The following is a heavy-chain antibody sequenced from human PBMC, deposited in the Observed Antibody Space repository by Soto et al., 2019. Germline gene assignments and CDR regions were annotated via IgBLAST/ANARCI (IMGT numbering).Heavy chain of an antibody. CDR2: IIPIFGTA. CDR3: ARGKRGHAWFGEVVPWPYYGMDV. CDR1: GGTFSSYA. J-gene: IGHJ6*02. V-gene: IGHV1-69*06. Sequence: QVQLVQSGAEVKKPGSSVKVSCKASGGTFSSYAISWVRQAPGQGLEWMGGIIPIFGTANYAQKFQGRVTITADKSTSTAYMELSSLRSEDTAVSYCARGKRGHAWFGEVVPWPYYGMDVWGQGTTVTVAS. D-gene: IGHD3-10*01.